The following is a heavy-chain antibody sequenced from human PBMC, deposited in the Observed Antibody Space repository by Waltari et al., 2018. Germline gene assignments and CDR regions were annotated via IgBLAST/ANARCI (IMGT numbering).Heavy chain of an antibody. J-gene: IGHJ4*02. Sequence: RQAPGKVLYWVSSISKSSGYLYYADSVKGRFTSSRDNAKYSLYLQMNSLRVEDTARYYCARDAITLVRGALTSFDYWGQGTLVSVTS. CDR3: ARDAITLVRGALTSFDY. CDR2: ISKSSGYL. D-gene: IGHD3-10*01. V-gene: IGHV3-21*01.